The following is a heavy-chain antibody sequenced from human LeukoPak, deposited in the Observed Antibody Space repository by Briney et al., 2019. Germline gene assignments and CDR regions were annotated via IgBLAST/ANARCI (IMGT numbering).Heavy chain of an antibody. D-gene: IGHD2-2*01. J-gene: IGHJ4*02. CDR1: GGSFSDYY. V-gene: IGHV4-34*01. Sequence: SETLSLTCVVYGGSFSDYYWSWIRQPPGKGLEWIGEINHSGSTNYNPSLKSRVTISVDTSKNQFSLKLSSVTAADTAVYYCARGLDVVVVPAAIPFDYWGQGTLVTVSS. CDR2: INHSGST. CDR3: ARGLDVVVVPAAIPFDY.